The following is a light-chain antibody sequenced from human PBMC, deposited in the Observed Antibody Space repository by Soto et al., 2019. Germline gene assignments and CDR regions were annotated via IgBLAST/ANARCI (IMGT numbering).Light chain of an antibody. Sequence: ELVMTQSPATLSVSPGERATLSCRASQSFSSNVAWYQKRPGQAPRLLIYHTSSRATGIPARFSGSGSGTEFTLTISSLQSEDFAVYYCQHYQNLWAFGQGTKVDIK. V-gene: IGKV3-15*01. CDR3: QHYQNLWA. CDR2: HTS. J-gene: IGKJ1*01. CDR1: QSFSSN.